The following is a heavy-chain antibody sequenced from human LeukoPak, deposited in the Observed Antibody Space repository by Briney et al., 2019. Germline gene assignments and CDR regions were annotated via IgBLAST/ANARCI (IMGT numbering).Heavy chain of an antibody. D-gene: IGHD2-2*01. V-gene: IGHV3-30*02. J-gene: IGHJ5*02. CDR3: AKGNTVIPAAGHWFDP. CDR2: IRYDGSNK. Sequence: GGSLRLSCAASGFTFSSYGMHWVRQAPGKGLEWVAFIRYDGSNKYYADSVKGRFTISRDNSKNTLYLQMNSLRAEDTAVYYCAKGNTVIPAAGHWFDPWGQGTLVTVSS. CDR1: GFTFSSYG.